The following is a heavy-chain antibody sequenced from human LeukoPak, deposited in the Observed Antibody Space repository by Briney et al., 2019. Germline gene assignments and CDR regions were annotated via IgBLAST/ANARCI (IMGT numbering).Heavy chain of an antibody. Sequence: ASVKVSCKASGYTFTSYGISWARQAPGQGLEWMGWISAYNGNTNYAQKLQGRVTMTTDTSTSTAYMELRSLRSDDTAVYYCARDRIRYFDWLSLGYYYYMDVWGKGTTVTISS. CDR2: ISAYNGNT. CDR3: ARDRIRYFDWLSLGYYYYMDV. D-gene: IGHD3-9*01. CDR1: GYTFTSYG. V-gene: IGHV1-18*01. J-gene: IGHJ6*03.